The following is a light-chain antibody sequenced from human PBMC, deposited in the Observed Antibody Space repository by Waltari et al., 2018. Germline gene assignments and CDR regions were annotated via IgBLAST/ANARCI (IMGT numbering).Light chain of an antibody. J-gene: IGLJ3*02. CDR2: KDI. Sequence: SYELTQPPSVSVSPGQTARITCPADAFATQSASWFQQKAGQAPILVIYKDIERPSGVSERFSGSSSGTTVTLTINGVQAEDEADYYCQSTDRSGDSWVFAGGTKLTVL. CDR1: AFATQS. CDR3: QSTDRSGDSWV. V-gene: IGLV3-25*03.